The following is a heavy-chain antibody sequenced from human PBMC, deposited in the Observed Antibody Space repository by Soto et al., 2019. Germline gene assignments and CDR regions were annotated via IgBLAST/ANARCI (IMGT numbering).Heavy chain of an antibody. Sequence: SETLSLTCTVSGGSISSSSYYWGWIRQPPGKGLEWIGSIYYSGSTYYNPSLKSRVTISVDTSKNQFSLKLSSVTAADTAVYYCARSGGYSGYAVYWGQGTLVTVSS. CDR2: IYYSGST. J-gene: IGHJ4*02. D-gene: IGHD5-12*01. CDR3: ARSGGYSGYAVY. CDR1: GGSISSSSYY. V-gene: IGHV4-39*01.